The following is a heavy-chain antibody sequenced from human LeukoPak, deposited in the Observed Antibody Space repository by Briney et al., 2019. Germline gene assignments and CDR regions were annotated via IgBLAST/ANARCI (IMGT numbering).Heavy chain of an antibody. CDR2: MYGPGRT. CDR1: GGSITSHY. Sequence: SETLSLTCTVFGGSITSHYWSWIRQSPGEGLEWIGYMYGPGRTSYNPSLKSRVTISTDTSKNQFSLSLSSVTPADTAIYYCARGGYSYGSFRLYFDYWGQGALVTVSS. V-gene: IGHV4-59*11. D-gene: IGHD5-18*01. CDR3: ARGGYSYGSFRLYFDY. J-gene: IGHJ4*02.